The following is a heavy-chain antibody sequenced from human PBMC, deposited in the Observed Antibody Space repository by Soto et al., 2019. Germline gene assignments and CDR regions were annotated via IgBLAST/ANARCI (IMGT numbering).Heavy chain of an antibody. CDR2: ISTVYHT. CDR3: AGGHYGWGY. V-gene: IGHV3-13*01. CDR1: GFTFADYD. J-gene: IGHJ4*02. Sequence: GGSLRLSCVASGFTFADYDMHWVRQVTGKGLEWVAGISTVYHTYHAGSVKGRFTISREDAKNSLFLQMDSLRVEDTAVYYCAGGHYGWGYWGQGTLVTVSS. D-gene: IGHD3-10*01.